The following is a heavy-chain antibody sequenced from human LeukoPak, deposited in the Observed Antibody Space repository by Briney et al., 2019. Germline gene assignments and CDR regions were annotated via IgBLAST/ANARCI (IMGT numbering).Heavy chain of an antibody. J-gene: IGHJ5*02. D-gene: IGHD3/OR15-3a*01. CDR1: GYTFTGYY. Sequence: GASVKVSCKASGYTFTGYYLHWVRQAPGQGLEWMGRINPNSGDTNYAQKFQGRVTMTRDTSISTASMELSRLRSDDTAVYYCARGTGFNWFDPWGQGTLVTVSS. V-gene: IGHV1-2*06. CDR2: INPNSGDT. CDR3: ARGTGFNWFDP.